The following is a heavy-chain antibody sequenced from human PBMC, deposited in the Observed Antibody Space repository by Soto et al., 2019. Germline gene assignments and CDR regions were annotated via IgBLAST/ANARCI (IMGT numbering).Heavy chain of an antibody. CDR3: ARALMYSSSWYRGNWFDP. D-gene: IGHD6-13*01. Sequence: ASETLSLTCAVYGGSFSGYYWSWIRQPPGKGLEWIGEINHSGSTNYNPSLKSRVTISVDTSKNQFSLKLSSVTAADTAVYYCARALMYSSSWYRGNWFDPWGQGTLVTVSS. CDR2: INHSGST. CDR1: GGSFSGYY. J-gene: IGHJ5*02. V-gene: IGHV4-34*01.